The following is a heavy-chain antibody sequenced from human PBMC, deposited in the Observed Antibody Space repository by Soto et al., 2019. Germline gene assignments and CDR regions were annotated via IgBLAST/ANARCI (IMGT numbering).Heavy chain of an antibody. V-gene: IGHV4-30-2*06. CDR2: IYPTGTT. Sequence: SETLSLTCPVSGGYISSGVYSWSWLRQSPEKGLEWLGCIYPTGTTYYHPSLKSRVTISVDTSRNQFSLNLTSVTAADTAVYFCARAPPGPSPRWVLWGQGTTVTVS. J-gene: IGHJ6*02. D-gene: IGHD3-10*01. CDR3: ARAPPGPSPRWVL. CDR1: GGYISSGVYS.